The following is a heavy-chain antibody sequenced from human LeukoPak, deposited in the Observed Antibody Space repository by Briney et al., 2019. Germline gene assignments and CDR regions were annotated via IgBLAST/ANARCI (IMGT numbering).Heavy chain of an antibody. CDR2: IFSGGNT. CDR1: GASISSSRSF. V-gene: IGHV4-39*01. CDR3: ARLWRGTNSFDY. J-gene: IGHJ4*02. Sequence: SETLSLTCTVSGASISSSRSFWGWIRQPPGKGLEWIVSIFSGGNTYYNPSLNSRVSISIDTSKNQFSLKLSSVTAADTAVYYCARLWRGTNSFDYWGQGTLVTVSS. D-gene: IGHD1-14*01.